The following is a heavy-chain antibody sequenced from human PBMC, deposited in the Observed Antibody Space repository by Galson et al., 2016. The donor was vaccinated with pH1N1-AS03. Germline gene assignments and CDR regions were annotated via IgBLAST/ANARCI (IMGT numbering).Heavy chain of an antibody. V-gene: IGHV3-9*01. CDR3: AKDLLSGGWFTAADS. CDR2: ISWHSTII. Sequence: SLRLSCAASGFIFEHYAMHWVRQAPGKGLEWVSGISWHSTIIDYADSVKGRFTISRDNAQNSLYLEMCSLRPEDTAVYFCAKDLLSGGWFTAADSWGQGTLVTVSS. CDR1: GFIFEHYA. J-gene: IGHJ4*02. D-gene: IGHD6-19*01.